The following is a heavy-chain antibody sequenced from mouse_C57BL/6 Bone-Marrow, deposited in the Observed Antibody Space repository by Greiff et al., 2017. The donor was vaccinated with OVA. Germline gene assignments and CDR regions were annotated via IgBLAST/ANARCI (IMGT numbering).Heavy chain of an antibody. Sequence: EVKLQESGPGLVKPFQSLSLTCSVTGYSITSGYYWNWIRQFPGNKLEWMGYISYDGSNNYNPSLKNRISITRATSTNQFFLKLNSVTTEDTATYYCARYGSSYAMDYWGQGTSVTVSS. D-gene: IGHD1-1*01. V-gene: IGHV3-6*01. CDR3: ARYGSSYAMDY. J-gene: IGHJ4*01. CDR1: GYSITSGYY. CDR2: ISYDGSN.